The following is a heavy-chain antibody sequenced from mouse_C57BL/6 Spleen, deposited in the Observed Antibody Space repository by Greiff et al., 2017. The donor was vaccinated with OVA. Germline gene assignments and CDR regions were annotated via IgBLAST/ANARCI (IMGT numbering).Heavy chain of an antibody. CDR3: ARKDYDYDGRYFDY. CDR1: GYAFSSYW. V-gene: IGHV1-80*01. J-gene: IGHJ2*01. Sequence: QVQLQQSGAELVKPGASVKISCKASGYAFSSYWMNWVKQRPGKGLEWIGQIYPGDGDTHYTGKFKGKATLTADKSSSTAYMQLSSLTSEDSAVYFCARKDYDYDGRYFDYWGQGTTLTVSS. CDR2: IYPGDGDT. D-gene: IGHD2-4*01.